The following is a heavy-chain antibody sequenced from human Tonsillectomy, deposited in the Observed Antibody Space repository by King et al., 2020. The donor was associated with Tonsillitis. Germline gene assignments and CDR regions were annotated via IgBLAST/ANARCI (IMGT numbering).Heavy chain of an antibody. D-gene: IGHD3-22*01. J-gene: IGHJ4*02. CDR2: IYYSGST. V-gene: IGHV4-39*01. Sequence: QLQESGPGLVKPSETLSLTCTVSGGSISSSSYYWGGIRQPPGKGLEWIGSIYYSGSTYYNPSLKSRVTMSVDTSNNQFSLKMSSVTAADTAVYYCARGSRLGIYYFDYWGQGTLVTVSS. CDR1: GGSISSSSYY. CDR3: ARGSRLGIYYFDY.